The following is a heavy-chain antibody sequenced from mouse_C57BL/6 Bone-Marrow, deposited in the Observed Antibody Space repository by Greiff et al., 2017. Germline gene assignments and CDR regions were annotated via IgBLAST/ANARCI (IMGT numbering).Heavy chain of an antibody. V-gene: IGHV3-6*01. Sequence: EVQVVESGPGLVKPSQSLSLTCSFTGYSITSGYYWNWIRQFPGNKLEWMGYISYDGSNNYNPSLKNRISITRDTSKNQFFLKLNSVTTEDTATYYCAIITKYRLFAYWGQGTLVTVSA. J-gene: IGHJ3*01. CDR3: AIITKYRLFAY. CDR2: ISYDGSN. CDR1: GYSITSGYY. D-gene: IGHD1-1*01.